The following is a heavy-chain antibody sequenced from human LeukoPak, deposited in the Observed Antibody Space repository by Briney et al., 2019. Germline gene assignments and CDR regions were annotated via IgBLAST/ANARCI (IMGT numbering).Heavy chain of an antibody. V-gene: IGHV3-15*01. CDR3: SQLSRGF. CDR2: IKPKSEGATT. CDR1: GFTLSDAW. J-gene: IGHJ4*02. D-gene: IGHD3-22*01. Sequence: GGSLRLSCVASGFTLSDAWMSWVRQAPGRGLEWVGRIKPKSEGATTDYTEPRNDRFTLSRDDSKNTMYLEMNNLKTEDTGLYYCSQLSRGFWGQGTQVTVSP.